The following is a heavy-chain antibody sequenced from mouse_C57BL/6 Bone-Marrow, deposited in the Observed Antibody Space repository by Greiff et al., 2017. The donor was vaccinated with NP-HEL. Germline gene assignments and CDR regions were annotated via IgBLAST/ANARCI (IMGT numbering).Heavy chain of an antibody. CDR1: GYTFTDHT. J-gene: IGHJ4*01. Sequence: VQLQQSDAELVKPGASVKISCKVSGYTFTDHTIHWMKQRPEQGLEWIGYIYPRDGSTKYNEKFKGKATLTAEKSSSTAYMQLNSLTSEDSAVYFCANTGYYPYYAMDYWGQGTSVTVSS. D-gene: IGHD2-3*01. CDR2: IYPRDGST. CDR3: ANTGYYPYYAMDY. V-gene: IGHV1-78*01.